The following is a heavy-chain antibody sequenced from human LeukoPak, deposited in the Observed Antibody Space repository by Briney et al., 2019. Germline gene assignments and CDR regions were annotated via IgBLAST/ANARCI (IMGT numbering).Heavy chain of an antibody. D-gene: IGHD2-2*01. CDR3: VRRTRVAMPNALDLISDF. V-gene: IGHV4-34*01. CDR2: ITDGGRT. CDR1: GDSFSGHY. Sequence: PSETLSLTCAVYGDSFSGHYWSWIRQPPGKGLEWIGEITDGGRTSYSPSLKSRATISIVPSQSQFSLQLGSVTAADTAIYYCVRRTRVAMPNALDLISDFWGQGTLVTVS. J-gene: IGHJ4*02.